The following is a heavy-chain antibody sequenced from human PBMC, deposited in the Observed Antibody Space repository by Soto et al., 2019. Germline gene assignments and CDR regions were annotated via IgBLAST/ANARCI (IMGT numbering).Heavy chain of an antibody. Sequence: EVQLVESGGGLVQPGGSLRLSCAASGLIFSDYHMDWVRQAPGKGLEWVGRIRRKANSYTTEYAESVKGRFTISRDDSKKSRYLQMNSLTSEDTAVYYCSMLGGWSGGSSGMDVWGQGTTVTVSS. CDR1: GLIFSDYH. CDR2: IRRKANSYTT. CDR3: SMLGGWSGGSSGMDV. J-gene: IGHJ6*02. V-gene: IGHV3-72*01. D-gene: IGHD6-19*01.